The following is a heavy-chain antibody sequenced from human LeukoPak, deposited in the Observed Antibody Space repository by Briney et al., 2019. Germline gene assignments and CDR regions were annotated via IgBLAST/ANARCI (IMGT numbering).Heavy chain of an antibody. CDR3: ARHSTVVNGWPFDY. Sequence: PSETLSLTCAVYGGSFSGYYWSWIRQPPGKGLEWIGYIYYSGSTNYNPSLKSRVTISVDTSKNQFPLKLSSVTAADTAVYYCARHSTVVNGWPFDYWGQGTLATASS. J-gene: IGHJ4*02. CDR1: GGSFSGYY. D-gene: IGHD2-15*01. CDR2: IYYSGST. V-gene: IGHV4-59*08.